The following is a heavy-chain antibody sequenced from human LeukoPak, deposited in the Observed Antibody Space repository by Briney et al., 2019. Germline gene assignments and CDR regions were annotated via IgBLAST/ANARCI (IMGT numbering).Heavy chain of an antibody. D-gene: IGHD2-15*01. CDR3: ARRYCSGSSYYLFDY. J-gene: IGHJ4*02. V-gene: IGHV5-51*01. CDR2: IHPRDSDT. Sequence: GESLKISCKGSGYSFTNYWIGWVRQMPVKGLEWMGIIHPRDSDTRYSPSFQGQVTISADKSISTAYLQWSSLKASDTAMYYCARRYCSGSSYYLFDYWGQGTLVTVSS. CDR1: GYSFTNYW.